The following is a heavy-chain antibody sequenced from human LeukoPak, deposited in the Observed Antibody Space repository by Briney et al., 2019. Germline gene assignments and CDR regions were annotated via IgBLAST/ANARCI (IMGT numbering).Heavy chain of an antibody. CDR2: ITPIFGTP. CDR1: GGTFSSST. V-gene: IGHV1-69*13. Sequence: ASVKVSCKASGGTFSSSTISWVRQAPGQGLEWMGGITPIFGTPNYAQKFQGRVTITADESTSTAYMELSSLRSEDTAVYYCARDLGYSSGWYGLWYFDLWGRGTLVTVSS. D-gene: IGHD6-19*01. CDR3: ARDLGYSSGWYGLWYFDL. J-gene: IGHJ2*01.